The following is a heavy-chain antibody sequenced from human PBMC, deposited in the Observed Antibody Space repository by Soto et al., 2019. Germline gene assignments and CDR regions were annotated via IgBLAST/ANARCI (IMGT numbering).Heavy chain of an antibody. D-gene: IGHD5-18*01. Sequence: HPGGSLRLSCAASGFTFSSYSMNWVRQAPGKGLEWVSYISSSSSTIYYADSVKGRFTISRDNAKNSPYLQMNSLRDDDTAVYYCARDHGYNYGPIVYWGQGTLDNVSS. CDR1: GFTFSSYS. CDR2: ISSSSSTI. V-gene: IGHV3-48*02. CDR3: ARDHGYNYGPIVY. J-gene: IGHJ4*02.